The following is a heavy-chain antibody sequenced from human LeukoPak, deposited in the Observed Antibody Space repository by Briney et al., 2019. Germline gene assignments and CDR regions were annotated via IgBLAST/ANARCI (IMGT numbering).Heavy chain of an antibody. CDR3: ARDERYSYGDNHYPDLGF. V-gene: IGHV1-2*07. CDR1: VYTFTGYY. Sequence: ASVNVSCKASVYTFTGYYLFWVRQAPGQGLERMGWINPSSGATKYAHNFQGRVTLTSDTSIRTTYMELSSLRSDDTAVYYCARDERYSYGDNHYPDLGFWGQGTPVTVSS. CDR2: INPSSGAT. J-gene: IGHJ4*02. D-gene: IGHD4/OR15-4a*01.